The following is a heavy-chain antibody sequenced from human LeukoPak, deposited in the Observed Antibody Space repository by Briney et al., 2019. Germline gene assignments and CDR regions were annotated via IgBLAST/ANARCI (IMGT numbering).Heavy chain of an antibody. J-gene: IGHJ6*03. CDR1: GGSISSYY. Sequence: SETLSLTCTVSGGSISSYYWSWIRQPPGKGLEWIGYIYYSGSTNYNPSLKSRVTISVDTSKNQFSLKLSSVTAADTAVYYCARVGNYGYYYYMDVWGKGTTVTVSS. D-gene: IGHD4-11*01. CDR3: ARVGNYGYYYYMDV. V-gene: IGHV4-59*01. CDR2: IYYSGST.